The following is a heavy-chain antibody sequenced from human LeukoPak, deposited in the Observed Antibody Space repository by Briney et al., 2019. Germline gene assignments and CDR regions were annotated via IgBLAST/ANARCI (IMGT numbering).Heavy chain of an antibody. CDR2: IWYDGSNK. J-gene: IGHJ4*02. CDR3: AGNYGPYYFDY. V-gene: IGHV3-33*01. Sequence: GGSLRLSCAASGFTFSNYGMHWVRQAPGKGLEWVAAIWYDGSNKYYADSVKGRFTISRDNSKNTLYLQMNSLRAEDTAVYYCAGNYGPYYFDYWGQGTLVTVSS. CDR1: GFTFSNYG. D-gene: IGHD3-10*01.